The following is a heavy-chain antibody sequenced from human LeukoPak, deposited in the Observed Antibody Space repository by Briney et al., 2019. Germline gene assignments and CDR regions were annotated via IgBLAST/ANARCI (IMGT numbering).Heavy chain of an antibody. CDR1: GFTFSSYG. CDR2: IWYDGSNK. D-gene: IGHD6-6*01. V-gene: IGHV3-33*08. CDR3: ANGQGIAARLDYFDY. J-gene: IGHJ4*02. Sequence: GGSLRLSCAASGFTFSSYGMHWVRQAPGKGLEWVAVIWYDGSNKYYADSVKGRFTISRDNSKNTLYLQMNSLRAEDTAVYYCANGQGIAARLDYFDYWGQGTLVTVSS.